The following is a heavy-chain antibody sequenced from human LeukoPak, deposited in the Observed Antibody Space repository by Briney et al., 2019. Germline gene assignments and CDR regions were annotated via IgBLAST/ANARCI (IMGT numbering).Heavy chain of an antibody. CDR1: GFSFSRHA. CDR3: AKDIEYSSSWYCAFDI. J-gene: IGHJ3*02. Sequence: GGSLSLFCAVSGFSFSRHAMSWVRQAPAKGLEWVSANSGSGGRTYYAESVKGRFTISRDNSKNTLYLQMNSLRAEDTAVYYCAKDIEYSSSWYCAFDIWGQGTMVTVSS. D-gene: IGHD6-13*01. V-gene: IGHV3-23*01. CDR2: NSGSGGRT.